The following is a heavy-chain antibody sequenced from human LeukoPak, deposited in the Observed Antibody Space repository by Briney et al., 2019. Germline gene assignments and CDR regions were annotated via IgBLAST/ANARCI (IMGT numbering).Heavy chain of an antibody. V-gene: IGHV4-39*01. CDR3: ARHFDCSSTSCYPNNWFDP. D-gene: IGHD2-2*01. CDR2: IYYSGST. CDR1: GGSISSSSYY. Sequence: SETLSLTCTVSGGSISSSSYYWGWIRQPPGKGLEWIGSIYYSGSTYYNPSLKSRVTISVDTSKNQFSLKLSSVTAADTAVYCCARHFDCSSTSCYPNNWFDPWGQGTLVTVSS. J-gene: IGHJ5*02.